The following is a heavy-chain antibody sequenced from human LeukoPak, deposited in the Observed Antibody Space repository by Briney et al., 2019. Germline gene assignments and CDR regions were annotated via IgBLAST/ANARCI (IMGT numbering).Heavy chain of an antibody. Sequence: SETLSLTCTVSGGSLSSYYWSWIRQPPGKGLEWIGYIYYSGSTNYNPSLKSRVTISVDTSKNQFSLKLSSVTAADTAFYYCARQGDYNYGHYAHYWGQGTLVTVSS. J-gene: IGHJ4*02. CDR2: IYYSGST. CDR1: GGSLSSYY. CDR3: ARQGDYNYGHYAHY. V-gene: IGHV4-59*08. D-gene: IGHD4-17*01.